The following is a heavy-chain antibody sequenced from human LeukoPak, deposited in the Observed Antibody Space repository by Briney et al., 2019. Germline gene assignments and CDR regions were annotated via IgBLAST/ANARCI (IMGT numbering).Heavy chain of an antibody. J-gene: IGHJ4*02. CDR3: AKAGRARSYSIRIDY. Sequence: GGSLRLSCAASGFTFSSYGMHWVRQAPGRGLEWVAVISYDGSNKYYADSVKGRFTISRDNSKNTLYLQMNSLRAEDTAVYYCAKAGRARSYSIRIDYWGQGTLVTVSS. CDR2: ISYDGSNK. CDR1: GFTFSSYG. D-gene: IGHD6-13*01. V-gene: IGHV3-30*18.